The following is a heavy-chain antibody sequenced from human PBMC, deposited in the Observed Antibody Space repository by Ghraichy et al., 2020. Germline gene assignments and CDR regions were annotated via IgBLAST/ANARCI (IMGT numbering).Heavy chain of an antibody. J-gene: IGHJ4*02. D-gene: IGHD4-17*01. CDR3: AKLTIFGDYALDS. CDR2: LYSGGAT. CDR1: GFSVGSHY. V-gene: IGHV3-53*01. Sequence: SSAASGFSVGSHYMTWVRQAPGKGLEFVSLLYSGGATFIADSLQGRFTLSRDTSTNVLHLQMNTLRAEDTAVYYCAKLTIFGDYALDSWGQGTPVIVSS.